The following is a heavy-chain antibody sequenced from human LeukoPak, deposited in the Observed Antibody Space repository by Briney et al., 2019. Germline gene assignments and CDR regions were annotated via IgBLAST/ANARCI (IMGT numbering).Heavy chain of an antibody. D-gene: IGHD5-24*01. CDR3: MTVKRWVHNSSPC. CDR1: GFIFSNAW. CDR2: IKTKTDGWTI. J-gene: IGHJ4*02. Sequence: GGSLRLSCAASGFIFSNAWMNWVRQAPGKGLEWVGHIKTKTDGWTIDYAAPVKGRFTISRDDSKDKLYLQMNSLKTEDTAVYNCMTVKRWVHNSSPCWGQGTLVTVSS. V-gene: IGHV3-15*01.